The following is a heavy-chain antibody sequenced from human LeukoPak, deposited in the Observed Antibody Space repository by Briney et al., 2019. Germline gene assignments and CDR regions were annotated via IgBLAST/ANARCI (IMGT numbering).Heavy chain of an antibody. J-gene: IGHJ4*02. V-gene: IGHV1-18*01. CDR2: ISAYNGNT. D-gene: IGHD2-15*01. Sequence: ASVKVSCKASGYTFTSYGISWVRQAPGQGLEWMGWISAYNGNTNYAQKLQGRVTMTTDTSTSTAYMELRSLRSDDTAVYYCASSAGYCSGGSCLSDYWGQGTLVTVSS. CDR3: ASSAGYCSGGSCLSDY. CDR1: GYTFTSYG.